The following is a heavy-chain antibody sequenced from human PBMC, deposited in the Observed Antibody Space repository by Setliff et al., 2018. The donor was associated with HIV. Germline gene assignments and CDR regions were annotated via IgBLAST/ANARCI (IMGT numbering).Heavy chain of an antibody. CDR3: ARESACSSTSCPKVLDY. CDR2: INAGNGNT. D-gene: IGHD2-2*01. CDR1: GYTFTSYA. Sequence: ASVKVSCKASGYTFTSYAMHWVRQAPGQRLEWMGWINAGNGNTKYSQKFQGRVTITRDTSASTGYMELSSLRSEDTAVYYCARESACSSTSCPKVLDYWGQGTLVTVSS. V-gene: IGHV1-3*01. J-gene: IGHJ4*02.